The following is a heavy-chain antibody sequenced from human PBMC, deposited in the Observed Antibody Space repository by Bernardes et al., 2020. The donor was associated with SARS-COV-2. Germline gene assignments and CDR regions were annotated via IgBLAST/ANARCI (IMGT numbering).Heavy chain of an antibody. J-gene: IGHJ3*02. V-gene: IGHV3-30*18. CDR1: GFTFSDFG. D-gene: IGHD2-8*01. CDR2: ISNDGSSS. Sequence: GSLRLSCTASGFTFSDFGMHWVRQAPGKGLEWLAVISNDGSSSVYADSEKGRLTISRDNSKNTLFLQMSSLRLEDTAVYFCAKEVGAFNGLDIWGQGTVLTVSS. CDR3: AKEVGAFNGLDI.